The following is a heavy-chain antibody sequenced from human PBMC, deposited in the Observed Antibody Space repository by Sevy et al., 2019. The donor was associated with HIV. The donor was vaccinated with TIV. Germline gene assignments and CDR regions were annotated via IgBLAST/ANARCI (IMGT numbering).Heavy chain of an antibody. CDR2: IKSKSEGGTR. CDR3: AAGVGASDFDY. J-gene: IGHJ4*02. Sequence: GGSLRLSCAASGFTFSNAWMSWVRQAPGKGLEWVGRIKSKSEGGTRDFAAPVKGRFAISRDDSKSTLYLQMDSLKTEDTAVYYCAAGVGASDFDYWGQRILVTVSS. D-gene: IGHD1-26*01. CDR1: GFTFSNAW. V-gene: IGHV3-15*01.